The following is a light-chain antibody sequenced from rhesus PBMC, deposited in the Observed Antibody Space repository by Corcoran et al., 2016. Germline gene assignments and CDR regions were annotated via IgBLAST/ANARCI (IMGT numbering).Light chain of an antibody. CDR2: EVS. J-gene: IGKJ2*01. V-gene: IGKV2-78*01. Sequence: DIVMTQTPLSLSVTPGEPASISCRSSQSLLHSNGYTYLHWYLPKPGQFPQLLIYEVSNRASGVPARFSGRGSGTDFTLKISRVEAEDVGVYYCEQTLQTPYSFGQGTKVGIK. CDR1: QSLLHSNGYTY. CDR3: EQTLQTPYS.